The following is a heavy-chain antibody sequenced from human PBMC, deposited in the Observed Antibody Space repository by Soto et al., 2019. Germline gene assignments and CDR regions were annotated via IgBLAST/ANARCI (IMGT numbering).Heavy chain of an antibody. CDR3: AREKSYSDSSGYPYYGMDV. J-gene: IGHJ6*02. D-gene: IGHD3-22*01. CDR1: GFSFSSYS. V-gene: IGHV3-48*02. Sequence: GGSLRLSCSASGFSFSSYSMNWVRQAPGKGLDLVSYIISSSSTIYYSASVKGRFTISRANAENELYLPIVSVRDKDTAVYYSAREKSYSDSSGYPYYGMDVSGQATTLTVPS. CDR2: IISSSSTI.